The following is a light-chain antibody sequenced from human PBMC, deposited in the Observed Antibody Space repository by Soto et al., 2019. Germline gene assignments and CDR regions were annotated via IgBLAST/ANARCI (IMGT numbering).Light chain of an antibody. CDR1: SSDVGSYNR. CDR3: CSYAGDLAL. V-gene: IGLV2-18*02. J-gene: IGLJ2*01. CDR2: EVN. Sequence: QSVLTQPPSVSGSPGQSVTISCTGTSSDVGSYNRLSWYQQPPGTAPKLIMYEVNTRPSGVPDRFSGSKSGSTASLTISGLQAEDEADYYCCSYAGDLALFGGGTKLTVL.